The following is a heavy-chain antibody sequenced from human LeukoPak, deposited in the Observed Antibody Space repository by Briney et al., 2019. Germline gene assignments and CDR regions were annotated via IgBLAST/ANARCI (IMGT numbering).Heavy chain of an antibody. CDR3: ARAGVYYYDSSGLDY. Sequence: ASVKVSCKASGYTFTSYGISWVRQAPGQGLEGMGWISAYNGNTNYAQKLQGRVTMTTDTSTSTAYMELRSLRSDDTAVYYCARAGVYYYDSSGLDYWGQGTLVTVSS. D-gene: IGHD3-22*01. CDR2: ISAYNGNT. V-gene: IGHV1-18*01. J-gene: IGHJ4*02. CDR1: GYTFTSYG.